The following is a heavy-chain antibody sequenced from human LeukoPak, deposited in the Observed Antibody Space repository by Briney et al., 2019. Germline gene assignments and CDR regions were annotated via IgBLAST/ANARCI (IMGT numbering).Heavy chain of an antibody. CDR1: GGSFSGYY. Sequence: SETLSLTCAVYGGSFSGYYWNWIRQPPGKGLELIGEINNSGSTNYNPSLKSRVTISVETSKNQFSLKLSSVTAADTAVYYCASLASGYPTPNWFDPWGQGTLVTVSS. D-gene: IGHD3-22*01. V-gene: IGHV4-34*01. J-gene: IGHJ5*02. CDR2: INNSGST. CDR3: ASLASGYPTPNWFDP.